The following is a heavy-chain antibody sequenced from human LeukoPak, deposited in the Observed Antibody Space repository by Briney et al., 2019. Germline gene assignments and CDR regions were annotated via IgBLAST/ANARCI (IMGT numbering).Heavy chain of an antibody. D-gene: IGHD3-10*01. J-gene: IGHJ4*02. CDR1: GGSISSSSYY. CDR2: IYYSGST. V-gene: IGHV4-39*07. CDR3: ARNAGGSGSPTDHQVDY. Sequence: PSETLSLTCTVSGGSISSSSYYWGWIRQPPGKGLEWIGSIYYSGSTYYNPSLKSRVTISVDTSKNQFSLKLSSVTAADTAVYYCARNAGGSGSPTDHQVDYWGQGTLVTVSS.